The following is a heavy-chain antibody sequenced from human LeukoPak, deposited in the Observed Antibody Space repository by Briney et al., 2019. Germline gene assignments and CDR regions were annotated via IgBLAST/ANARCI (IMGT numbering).Heavy chain of an antibody. CDR1: GGTFSSYA. CDR2: IIPIFGTA. Sequence: SVKVSCRASGGTFSSYAISWVRQAPGQGLEWMGGIIPIFGTANYAQKFQGRVTITTDESTSTAYMELSSLRSEDTAVYYCAICDSSSWVNWFDPWGQGTLVTVPS. CDR3: AICDSSSWVNWFDP. D-gene: IGHD6-13*01. V-gene: IGHV1-69*05. J-gene: IGHJ5*02.